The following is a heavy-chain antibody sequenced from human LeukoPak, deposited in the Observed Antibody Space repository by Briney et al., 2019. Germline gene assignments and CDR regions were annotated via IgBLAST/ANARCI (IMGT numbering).Heavy chain of an antibody. CDR3: AKRFSGTSHFSDY. CDR2: IIGSGGLT. J-gene: IGHJ4*02. Sequence: GRSLRLSCAASGFTFSNYPMSWVRQAPGKGLEWISGIIGSGGLTFYVDSVKGRFTISRDNSKNTLYLQMNSLRAEDTAVYYCAKRFSGTSHFSDYWGQGTLVTVSS. D-gene: IGHD1-7*01. V-gene: IGHV3-23*01. CDR1: GFTFSNYP.